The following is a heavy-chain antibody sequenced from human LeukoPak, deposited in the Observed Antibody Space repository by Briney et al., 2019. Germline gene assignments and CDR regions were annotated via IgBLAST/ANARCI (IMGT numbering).Heavy chain of an antibody. CDR1: GFIDSRSY. CDR3: ATEGVYGRFDP. D-gene: IGHD5/OR15-5a*01. CDR2: MYSGGST. V-gene: IGHV3-66*01. J-gene: IGHJ5*02. Sequence: GGSLRLPCAPSGFIDSRSYMSGAPRATGKGLEWVSVMYSGGSTYYADSVKGRFTISRDNSKNTLYLQMNSLRAEDTAVYYCATEGVYGRFDPWGQGTLVTVSS.